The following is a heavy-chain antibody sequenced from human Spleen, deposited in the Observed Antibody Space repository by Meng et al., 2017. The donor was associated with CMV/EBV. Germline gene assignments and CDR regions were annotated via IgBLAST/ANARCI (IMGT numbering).Heavy chain of an antibody. CDR3: ARDQTTVAKSYGLDV. CDR2: INPIPGLT. CDR1: GDTFSSYA. V-gene: IGHV1-69*10. Sequence: SVKVSCKASGDTFSSYAISWVRQAPGQGLEWMGGINPIPGLTHYPQKFQGRVTITVDKSTSTAYMELSSLRSDDTAVYYCARDQTTVAKSYGLDVWGQGTTVTVSS. J-gene: IGHJ6*02. D-gene: IGHD4-23*01.